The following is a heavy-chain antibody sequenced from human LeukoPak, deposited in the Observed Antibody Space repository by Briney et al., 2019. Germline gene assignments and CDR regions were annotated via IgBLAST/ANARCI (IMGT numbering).Heavy chain of an antibody. CDR3: ARSRELFYFDY. D-gene: IGHD1-7*01. CDR1: GGSGSTYY. Sequence: SETQSLTCSVSGGSGSTYYWSWIRQAPGKGLEWIGYISDSGTTSYNPSLKSRVTISMDRSKNQFSLALGSVTAADTAVYYCARSRELFYFDYWGQGTLVTVPS. CDR2: ISDSGTT. J-gene: IGHJ4*02. V-gene: IGHV4-59*02.